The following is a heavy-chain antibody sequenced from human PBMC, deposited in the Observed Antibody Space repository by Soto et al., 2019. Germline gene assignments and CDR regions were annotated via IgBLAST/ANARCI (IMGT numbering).Heavy chain of an antibody. CDR1: GGSISSYY. V-gene: IGHV4-59*01. Sequence: PSETLSLTCTVSGGSISSYYWSWIRQPPGKGLEWIGYIYYSGSTNYNPSLKSRVTISVDTSKNQFSLKLSSVTAADTAVYYCARGSSYLIDYWGQGTLVTVSS. D-gene: IGHD3-10*01. CDR2: IYYSGST. CDR3: ARGSSYLIDY. J-gene: IGHJ4*02.